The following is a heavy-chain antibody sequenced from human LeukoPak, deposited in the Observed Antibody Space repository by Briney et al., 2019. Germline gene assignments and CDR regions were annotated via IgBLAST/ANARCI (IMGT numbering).Heavy chain of an antibody. CDR1: GYTFTSYY. CDR2: INPSVGST. D-gene: IGHD1-26*01. V-gene: IGHV1-46*04. CDR3: ARAPANSGIDDY. Sequence: ASVKVSCKASGYTFTSYYMHWVRQAPGQGLEWVGIINPSVGSTSYAPKLQGRVTMTRDTSTNTVYMELSSLRSEDTAVYYCARAPANSGIDDYWGQGTLVTVSS. J-gene: IGHJ4*02.